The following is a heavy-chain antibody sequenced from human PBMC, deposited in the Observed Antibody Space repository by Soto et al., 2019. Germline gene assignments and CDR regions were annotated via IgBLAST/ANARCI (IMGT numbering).Heavy chain of an antibody. D-gene: IGHD2-8*01. CDR2: IFHDGTA. V-gene: IGHV4-4*02. CDR3: ARLVYDTRLNYMYFDF. CDR1: GVSISSGNW. Sequence: WETLSLTCAVSGVSISSGNWWTWVRQTPQRGLEYIGEIFHDGTANYYPSFERRVAISVDTSKNQFSLKLTSVTAADTAIYFCARLVYDTRLNYMYFDFWGQGALVTVSS. J-gene: IGHJ4*02.